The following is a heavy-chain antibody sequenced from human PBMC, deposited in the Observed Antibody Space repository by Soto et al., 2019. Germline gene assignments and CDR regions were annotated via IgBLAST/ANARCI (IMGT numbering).Heavy chain of an antibody. CDR3: AKDRVLGYYDSSGLDY. V-gene: IGHV3-30*18. J-gene: IGHJ4*02. CDR1: GFTFRTYG. Sequence: GGSLRLSCVASGFTFRTYGMHWVRQAPGKGLEWVALISYDASNKYYGDSVKGRFTISRDNSKNTLYLQMNSLRAEDTAVYFCAKDRVLGYYDSSGLDYWGQGTLVTVSS. CDR2: ISYDASNK. D-gene: IGHD3-22*01.